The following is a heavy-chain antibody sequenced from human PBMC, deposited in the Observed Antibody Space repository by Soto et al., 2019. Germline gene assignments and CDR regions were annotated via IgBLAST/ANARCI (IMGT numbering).Heavy chain of an antibody. Sequence: GGSLRLSCAASGFTFSSYAMSWVRQAPGKGLEWVSAISGSGGSTYYADSVKGRFTISRDNSKNTLYLQMNSLRAEDTAVYYCAKEACSGGSCYSLFDYWGQGTLVTVSS. CDR3: AKEACSGGSCYSLFDY. CDR2: ISGSGGST. CDR1: GFTFSSYA. V-gene: IGHV3-23*01. D-gene: IGHD2-15*01. J-gene: IGHJ4*02.